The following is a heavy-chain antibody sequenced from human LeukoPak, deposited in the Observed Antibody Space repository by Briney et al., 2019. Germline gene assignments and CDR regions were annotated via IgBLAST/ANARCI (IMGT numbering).Heavy chain of an antibody. J-gene: IGHJ4*02. CDR3: AKDRAAGISDY. CDR2: ISSSGSTI. V-gene: IGHV3-11*01. Sequence: GGSLRLSCAASGFTFSDYYMSWIRQAPGKGLEWVSYISSSGSTIYYADSVKGRFTISRDNSKNTLYLQMNSLRAEDTAVYYCAKDRAAGISDYWGQGTLVTVSS. D-gene: IGHD6-13*01. CDR1: GFTFSDYY.